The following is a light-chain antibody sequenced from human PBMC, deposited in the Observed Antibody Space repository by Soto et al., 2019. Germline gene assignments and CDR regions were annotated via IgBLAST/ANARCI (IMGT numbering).Light chain of an antibody. Sequence: DIQMTQSPSTLSASVGDRVTITCRASQSIDDWLAWYQQKPGKAPKLLIYDAFSLETGVPSRFSGSGSGTEFTLTISSLQPDDFATYYCQQYKYSPYSGTFGQGTKVDIK. CDR2: DAF. CDR3: QQYKYSPYSGT. J-gene: IGKJ1*01. V-gene: IGKV1-5*01. CDR1: QSIDDW.